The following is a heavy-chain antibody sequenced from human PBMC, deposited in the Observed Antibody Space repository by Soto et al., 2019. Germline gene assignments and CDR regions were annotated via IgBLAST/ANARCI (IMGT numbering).Heavy chain of an antibody. CDR1: GGSISTVGHY. J-gene: IGHJ4*02. CDR2: IYHTGST. D-gene: IGHD1-1*01. Sequence: SETLSLTCSVSGGSISTVGHYWTWIRQPPGRGLEWIGSIYHTGSTYYSKSLRSRLTMSVDTSKSQFSLRLSSVTAADTAVYYCARATGTLRSRNCDYWGQGSLVTVSS. CDR3: ARATGTLRSRNCDY. V-gene: IGHV4-31*03.